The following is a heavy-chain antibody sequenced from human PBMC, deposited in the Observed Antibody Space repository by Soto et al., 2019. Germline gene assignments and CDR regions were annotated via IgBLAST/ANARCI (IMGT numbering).Heavy chain of an antibody. CDR1: GGSISSGNYY. V-gene: IGHV4-30-4*01. J-gene: IGHJ4*02. Sequence: QVQLQESGPGLVKPSQTLSLTCTVSGGSISSGNYYWSWIRQPPGKGLEWIGFISYSGSTYYSTSLKSRLTISVDTSKSQFSLNLSFVTAADTAVYYCATMGTPVTGLYFFDYWGQGSLVTVSS. CDR3: ATMGTPVTGLYFFDY. CDR2: ISYSGST. D-gene: IGHD4-17*01.